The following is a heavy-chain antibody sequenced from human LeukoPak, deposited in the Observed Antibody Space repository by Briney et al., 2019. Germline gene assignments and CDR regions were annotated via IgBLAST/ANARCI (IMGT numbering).Heavy chain of an antibody. Sequence: GGSLRLSCAASGVTFSSSSMNWVRQAPGKGPEWIAYISGSSSTIYYADSVKGRFTISRANAKNLLNPQMNSLRVEDTAVYHCARKFGWTGNWFDPWGQGTLVTVSS. CDR3: ARKFGWTGNWFDP. J-gene: IGHJ5*02. D-gene: IGHD3-10*01. CDR2: ISGSSSTI. V-gene: IGHV3-48*01. CDR1: GVTFSSSS.